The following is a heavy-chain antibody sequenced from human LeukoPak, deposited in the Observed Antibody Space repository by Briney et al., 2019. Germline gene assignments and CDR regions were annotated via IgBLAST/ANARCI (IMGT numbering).Heavy chain of an antibody. CDR2: IYYSGST. D-gene: IGHD3-10*01. V-gene: IGHV4-61*08. CDR3: ARYGITIVRGGKYYFDS. J-gene: IGHJ4*02. CDR1: GASVSSGGYY. Sequence: SETLSLTCTVSGASVSSGGYYWSWIRQPPGKGLEWIGNIYYSGSTNYNPSLNSRVTISVDTSKNQFSLRLSSVTAADTAVYYCARYGITIVRGGKYYFDSWGQGTLVTVSS.